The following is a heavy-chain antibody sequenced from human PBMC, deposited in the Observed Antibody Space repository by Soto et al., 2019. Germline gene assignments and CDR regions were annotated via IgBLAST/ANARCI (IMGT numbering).Heavy chain of an antibody. J-gene: IGHJ1*01. CDR2: ISYDGSNK. V-gene: IGHV3-30-3*01. CDR1: GFTFSSYA. Sequence: GGSLRLSCAASGFTFSSYAMHWVRQAPGKGLEWVAVISYDGSNKYYADSVKGRFTISRDNSKNTLYLQMNSLRAEDTAVYYCARGFFEWLFSLDYFQHWGQGTLVTVSS. D-gene: IGHD3-3*01. CDR3: ARGFFEWLFSLDYFQH.